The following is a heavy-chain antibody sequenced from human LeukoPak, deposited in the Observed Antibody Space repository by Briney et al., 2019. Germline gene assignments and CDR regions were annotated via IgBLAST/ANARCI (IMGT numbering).Heavy chain of an antibody. CDR1: GFTLSTYW. CDR2: IKQDGSEK. V-gene: IGHV3-7*03. J-gene: IGHJ3*02. CDR3: AREGYYDSSGYYLINDAFDI. D-gene: IGHD3-22*01. Sequence: GGSLRLSCAASGFTLSTYWMHWVRQAPGKGLEWVANIKQDGSEKYYAASVKGRFTISRDNAKNSLYLQMNSLRVEDTAVYYCAREGYYDSSGYYLINDAFDIWGQGTMVTVSS.